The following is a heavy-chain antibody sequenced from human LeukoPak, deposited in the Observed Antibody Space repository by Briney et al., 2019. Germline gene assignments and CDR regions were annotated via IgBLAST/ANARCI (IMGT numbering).Heavy chain of an antibody. CDR2: INSDGSST. Sequence: GGSLRLSCAASGFPFSSYWMHWVRQAPGKGLVWVSRINSDGSSTSYADSVKGRFTISRDNAKNTLYLQMNSLRAEDTAVYYCARGGFLVDTAMVPDYWGQGTLVTVS. D-gene: IGHD5-18*01. CDR3: ARGGFLVDTAMVPDY. CDR1: GFPFSSYW. J-gene: IGHJ4*02. V-gene: IGHV3-74*01.